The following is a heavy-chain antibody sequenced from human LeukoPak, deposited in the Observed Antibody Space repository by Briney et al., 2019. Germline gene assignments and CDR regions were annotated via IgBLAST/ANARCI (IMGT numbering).Heavy chain of an antibody. Sequence: GGSLRLSCAASGFRFSDYWMSWVRQAPGKGLEWVANIKEDGAEKYYVESVKGRFTIFRDNAKHSLHLEMNSLRGEDTAVYYCASGMTEFDYWGQGTLVTVSS. CDR2: IKEDGAEK. CDR3: ASGMTEFDY. V-gene: IGHV3-7*01. CDR1: GFRFSDYW. J-gene: IGHJ4*02.